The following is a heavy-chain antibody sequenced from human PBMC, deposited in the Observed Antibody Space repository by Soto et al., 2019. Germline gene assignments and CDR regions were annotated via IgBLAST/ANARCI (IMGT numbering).Heavy chain of an antibody. V-gene: IGHV4-59*01. Sequence: PSETLSLTCTGSGGSISTYYWSWIRQPPGKGLEWIGYIYYSGSTTYNPSLRSPVTISVDTSKNQFSLKLSSVTAADTAVYYCARSRWDSNWFDPWGQGILVTVSS. D-gene: IGHD1-26*01. CDR1: GGSISTYY. J-gene: IGHJ5*02. CDR3: ARSRWDSNWFDP. CDR2: IYYSGST.